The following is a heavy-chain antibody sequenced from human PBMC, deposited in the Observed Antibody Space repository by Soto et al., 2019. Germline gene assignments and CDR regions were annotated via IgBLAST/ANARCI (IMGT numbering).Heavy chain of an antibody. J-gene: IGHJ6*02. Sequence: GGSLRLSCAASGFTFSSYVMHWVRQAPGKGLEWVAVTWYDGSNKYYADSVKGRFTISRDNSKNTLYLQMNSLRAEDTAVYFCARGYWNSWYYYGMDVWGQGTTVTVSS. V-gene: IGHV3-33*01. CDR1: GFTFSSYV. CDR2: TWYDGSNK. CDR3: ARGYWNSWYYYGMDV. D-gene: IGHD1-7*01.